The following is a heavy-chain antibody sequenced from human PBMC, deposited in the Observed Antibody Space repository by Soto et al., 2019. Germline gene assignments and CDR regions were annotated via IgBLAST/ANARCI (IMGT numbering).Heavy chain of an antibody. J-gene: IGHJ5*02. CDR3: ARHPEPPDPYSSSWYGWFDP. Sequence: SETLSLTCSVSGSSMTTYYWHWIRQAPGKGLEWIGFIYNSGRGSTGSNPSLTSRVTFSIETSKNQFSLKLDSVTAADTAVYYCARHPEPPDPYSSSWYGWFDPWGQGTLVTVSS. V-gene: IGHV4-59*12. D-gene: IGHD6-13*01. CDR1: GSSMTTYY. CDR2: IYNSGRGST.